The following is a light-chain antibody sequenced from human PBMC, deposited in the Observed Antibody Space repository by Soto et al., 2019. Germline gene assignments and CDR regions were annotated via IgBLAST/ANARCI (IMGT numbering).Light chain of an antibody. CDR3: SSSTSSRTYVL. CDR1: SSDVGGYNY. CDR2: EVS. J-gene: IGLJ2*01. Sequence: QSALTQPASVSGSPGQSITISCTGTSSDVGGYNYVSWYQQHPGKAPKLMIYEVSDRPSGVSNRFSGSKSGNTASLTISGLQAEDEADYYCSSSTSSRTYVLFGGGTKLTVL. V-gene: IGLV2-14*01.